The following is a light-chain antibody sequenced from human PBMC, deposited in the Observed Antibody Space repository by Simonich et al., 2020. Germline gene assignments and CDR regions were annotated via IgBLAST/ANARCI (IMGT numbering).Light chain of an antibody. Sequence: DIVMTQTPLSLPVTPGEPASISCRSIQSLLDRDDGNTYWDWYLQKPGQSPQLLLYTLSYRASGVPDRFSGSGSGTDVTLTISSLQAEDVAVYYCQQYYSTPMYTFGQGTKLEIK. V-gene: IGKV2-40*01. J-gene: IGKJ2*01. CDR1: QSLLDRDDGNTY. CDR2: TLS. CDR3: QQYYSTPMYT.